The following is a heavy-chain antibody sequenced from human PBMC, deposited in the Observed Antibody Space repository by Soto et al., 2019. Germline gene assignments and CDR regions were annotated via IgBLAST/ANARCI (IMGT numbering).Heavy chain of an antibody. CDR3: ASGRYYYDSSGYYLTPDTAFSW. V-gene: IGHV4-31*03. D-gene: IGHD3-22*01. CDR1: GGSISSGGYY. Sequence: KASETLSLTCTVSGGSISSGGYYWSWIRQHPGKGLEWIGYIYYSGSTYYNPSLKSRVTISVDTSKNQFSLKLSSVTAADTAVYYCASGRYYYDSSGYYLTPDTAFSWWGQGTLVTVSS. CDR2: IYYSGST. J-gene: IGHJ4*02.